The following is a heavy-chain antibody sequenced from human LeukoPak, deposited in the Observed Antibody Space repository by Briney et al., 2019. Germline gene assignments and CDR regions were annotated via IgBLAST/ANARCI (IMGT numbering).Heavy chain of an antibody. V-gene: IGHV1-69*13. CDR1: GGTLSSYA. D-gene: IGHD6-6*01. CDR3: ARLSYSSSSNYYYYYYMDV. J-gene: IGHJ6*03. Sequence: ASVKVSCKASGGTLSSYAISWVRQAPGQGLEWMGGIIPIFGTANYAQKFQGRVTITADESTSTAYMELSSLRSEDTAVYYCARLSYSSSSNYYYYYYMDVWGKGTTVTVSS. CDR2: IIPIFGTA.